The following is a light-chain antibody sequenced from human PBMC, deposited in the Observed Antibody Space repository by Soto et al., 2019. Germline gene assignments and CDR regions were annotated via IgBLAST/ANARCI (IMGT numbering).Light chain of an antibody. Sequence: DIQMTQSPSSLSASIGDRVTITCQASQNITNNLSWYQQKPGKAPNLLIYHASKLAKGVTSRFSGSGSGTDLSFIITSLXREDLATYYCQQYYGLPPLTFGQGTRLEIK. V-gene: IGKV1-33*01. CDR2: HAS. J-gene: IGKJ5*01. CDR3: QQYYGLPPLT. CDR1: QNITNN.